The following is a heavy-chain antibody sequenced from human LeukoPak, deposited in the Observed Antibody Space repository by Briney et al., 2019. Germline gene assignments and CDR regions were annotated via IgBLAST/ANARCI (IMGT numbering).Heavy chain of an antibody. V-gene: IGHV3-11*01. CDR2: TI. CDR3: ARDGGSGWSFDY. Sequence: GGSLRLSCAASRFTFSEYYMNWIRQAPGKGLEWVYTISYADSVRGRFTISRDNTKNSLYLQMDSLTAEDTAVYYCARDGGSGWSFDYWGQGILVAVSS. D-gene: IGHD6-19*01. J-gene: IGHJ4*02. CDR1: RFTFSEYY.